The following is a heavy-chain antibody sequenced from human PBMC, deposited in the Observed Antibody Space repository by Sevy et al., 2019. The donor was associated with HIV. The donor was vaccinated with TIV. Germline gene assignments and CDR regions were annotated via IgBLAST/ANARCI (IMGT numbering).Heavy chain of an antibody. V-gene: IGHV3-21*01. CDR2: ISSASSYI. CDR1: AFTFSGYS. Sequence: GGSLRLSCAASAFTFSGYSMSWVRQAPGKGLEWVSSISSASSYIYYADSVKGRFAISRDNAKNSLYLQMNSLRAEDTAVYYCAGDWGVGTSSYGLDVWGQGTTVTVSS. D-gene: IGHD1-26*01. J-gene: IGHJ6*02. CDR3: AGDWGVGTSSYGLDV.